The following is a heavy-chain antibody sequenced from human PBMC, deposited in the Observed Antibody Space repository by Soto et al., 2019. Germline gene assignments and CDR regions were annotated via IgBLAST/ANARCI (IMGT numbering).Heavy chain of an antibody. CDR1: GGYIISSSYY. CDR3: ARHRQNDYGDYGHYYYYMDV. Sequence: TSETLSVTCTVAGGYIISSSYYWGWIRKPPGKGLEWTGSIYYSGSTYYNPSLKSRVTISVDTSKNQFSLKLSSVTAADTAVYYCARHRQNDYGDYGHYYYYMDVWGKGTTVTVSS. D-gene: IGHD4-17*01. J-gene: IGHJ6*03. V-gene: IGHV4-39*01. CDR2: IYYSGST.